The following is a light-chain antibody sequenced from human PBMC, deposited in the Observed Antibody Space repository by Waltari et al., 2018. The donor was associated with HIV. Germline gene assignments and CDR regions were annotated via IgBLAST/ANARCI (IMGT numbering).Light chain of an antibody. CDR1: ALQKKY. J-gene: IGLJ2*01. CDR2: EDY. CDR3: YSTDRK. V-gene: IGLV3-10*01. Sequence: SYELTQPPSVSVSPGQTARITCSGDALQKKYVYWYQQKSGQAPVLVIFEDYKRPSGIPERFSGSSSGTVATLNISGAQVDDEADYYCYSTDRKFGGGTKLTVL.